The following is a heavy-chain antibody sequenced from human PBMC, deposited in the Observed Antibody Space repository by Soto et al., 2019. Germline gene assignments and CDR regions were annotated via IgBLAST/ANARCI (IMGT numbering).Heavy chain of an antibody. CDR3: AAGYCSGGRCLIPSGYGMDV. D-gene: IGHD2-15*01. CDR2: IIPFLGIA. V-gene: IGHV1-69*02. Sequence: QVQLVQSGAEVKKPGSSVKVSCKASGGTFNSYSINWVRQAPGQGLEWMGRIIPFLGIANYAQKFQVRVTITADKSXXTXYXXLRSLRSEDTAVYYCAAGYCSGGRCLIPSGYGMDVWGQGTTVTVSS. J-gene: IGHJ6*02. CDR1: GGTFNSYS.